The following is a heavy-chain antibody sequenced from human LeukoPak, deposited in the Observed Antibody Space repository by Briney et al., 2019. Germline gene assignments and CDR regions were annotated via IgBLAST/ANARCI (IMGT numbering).Heavy chain of an antibody. CDR1: GGSISSSSYY. V-gene: IGHV4-31*03. CDR2: IYYSGST. J-gene: IGHJ4*02. Sequence: SETLSLTCTVSGGSISSSSYYWSWIRQHPGKGLEWIGYIYYSGSTYYNPSLKSRVTISVDTSKNQFSLKLSSVTAADTAVYYCARVCEVRGVNAYPPLPAQIDYWGQGTLVTVSS. D-gene: IGHD3-10*01. CDR3: ARVCEVRGVNAYPPLPAQIDY.